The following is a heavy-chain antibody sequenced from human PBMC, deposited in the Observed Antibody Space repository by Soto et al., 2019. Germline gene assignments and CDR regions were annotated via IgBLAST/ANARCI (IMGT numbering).Heavy chain of an antibody. J-gene: IGHJ4*02. CDR3: ARDSTDADSGSYSGDY. D-gene: IGHD1-26*01. Sequence: VGSLRLSCAASGFTFSSYSMNWVRQAPGKGLEWVSYISSSSSTMYYADSVKGRFTISRDNAKNSLFLHMNSLRDEDTAAYYCARDSTDADSGSYSGDYWGQGTLVTVSS. V-gene: IGHV3-48*02. CDR1: GFTFSSYS. CDR2: ISSSSSTM.